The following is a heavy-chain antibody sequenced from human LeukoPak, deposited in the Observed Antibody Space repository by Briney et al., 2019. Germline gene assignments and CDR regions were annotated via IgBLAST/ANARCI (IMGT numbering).Heavy chain of an antibody. CDR1: GGSISSVDYN. J-gene: IGHJ4*02. D-gene: IGHD2-2*01. V-gene: IGHV4-30-4*08. CDR3: AVRYCSTSSCYHYFDY. CDR2: IYYSGST. Sequence: SETLSLTCTVSGGSISSVDYNWSWIRQPPGKGLEWIGYIYYSGSTYYNPSLKGRLTISVDTSKNHFSLKLSSVTAADTAVYYCAVRYCSTSSCYHYFDYWGQGTLVTVSS.